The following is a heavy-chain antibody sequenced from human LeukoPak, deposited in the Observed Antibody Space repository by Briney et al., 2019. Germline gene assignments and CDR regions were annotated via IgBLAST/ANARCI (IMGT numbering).Heavy chain of an antibody. D-gene: IGHD2-15*01. J-gene: IGHJ4*02. CDR1: GGSISSYY. V-gene: IGHV4-59*01. Sequence: SETLSLTCTVSGGSISSYYWSWIRQPPGKGLEWIGYIYYSGSTNYNPSLKSRVTISVDTSKNQFSLKLSSVPAADTAVYYCARAYCRGGSCHCDYWGQGTLVTVSS. CDR3: ARAYCRGGSCHCDY. CDR2: IYYSGST.